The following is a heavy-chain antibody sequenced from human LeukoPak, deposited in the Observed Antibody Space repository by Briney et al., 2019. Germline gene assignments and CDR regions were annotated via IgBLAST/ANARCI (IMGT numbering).Heavy chain of an antibody. CDR3: ARDPGWFSFDI. V-gene: IGHV3-7*01. J-gene: IGHJ3*02. Sequence: GGSLRLSCVASGFSFTSYWMSWVRQAPGKGLEFVANINQDAGTTNYVDSVKGRFTISRDNAENSLYLQMSSLRAEDTALYYCARDPGWFSFDIWGKGIMVPVS. CDR1: GFSFTSYW. CDR2: INQDAGTT. D-gene: IGHD2-15*01.